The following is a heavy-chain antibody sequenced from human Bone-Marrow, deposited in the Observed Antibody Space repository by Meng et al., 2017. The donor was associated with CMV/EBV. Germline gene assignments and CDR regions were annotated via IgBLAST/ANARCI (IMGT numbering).Heavy chain of an antibody. Sequence: FTLRIQWMRWVRQAPGKGLEWVANIKQDGSEKYYVDSVKGRFTMSRDNAKNSLYLQMNSLRAEDTAVYYCARDTGNTYAYTGVFDHWGQGTLVTVSS. V-gene: IGHV3-7*01. CDR1: FTLRIQW. CDR2: IKQDGSEK. CDR3: ARDTGNTYAYTGVFDH. J-gene: IGHJ4*02. D-gene: IGHD5-18*01.